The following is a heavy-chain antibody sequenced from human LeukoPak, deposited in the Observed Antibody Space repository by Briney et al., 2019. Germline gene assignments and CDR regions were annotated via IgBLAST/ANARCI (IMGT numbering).Heavy chain of an antibody. CDR1: GFIFSGSA. CDR2: IRSKTNNYAT. J-gene: IGHJ6*02. CDR3: ASAWSDYCGMDV. Sequence: GGSLTLSCAASGFIFSGSAVYWVRHASGRGLEWVGRIRSKTNNYATAYAASVKGRFTFSRDDLKNTAYVQMNSLETDDTAVYYCASAWSDYCGMDVWGQGTTVTVSS. D-gene: IGHD1-1*01. V-gene: IGHV3-73*01.